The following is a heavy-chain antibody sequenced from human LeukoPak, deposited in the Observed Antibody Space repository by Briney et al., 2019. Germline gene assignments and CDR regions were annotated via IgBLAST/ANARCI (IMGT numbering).Heavy chain of an antibody. CDR3: ARQGVYGSSWYYYYMDV. D-gene: IGHD6-13*01. CDR2: IYTSGST. J-gene: IGHJ6*03. V-gene: IGHV4-61*02. CDR1: GGSISSGSYY. Sequence: PSETLSLTCTVSGGSISSGSYYWSWIRQPAGKGLEWIGRIYTSGSTNYNPSLKSRVTISVDMSKNQFSLKLSSVTAADTAVYYCARQGVYGSSWYYYYMDVWGKGTTVTVSS.